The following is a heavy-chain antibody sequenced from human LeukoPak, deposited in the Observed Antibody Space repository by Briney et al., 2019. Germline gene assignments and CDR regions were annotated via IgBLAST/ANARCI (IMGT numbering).Heavy chain of an antibody. Sequence: ASVKVSCKVSGYTLTELSMHWVRQAPGKGFEWMGGFDPEDGETIYAQKFPGRVTMTEDTSTDTAYMELSSLRSEDTAVYYCATVSNEVGNDILTGYLIWGQGTLVTVSS. CDR1: GYTLTELS. CDR2: FDPEDGET. D-gene: IGHD3-9*01. J-gene: IGHJ4*02. V-gene: IGHV1-24*01. CDR3: ATVSNEVGNDILTGYLI.